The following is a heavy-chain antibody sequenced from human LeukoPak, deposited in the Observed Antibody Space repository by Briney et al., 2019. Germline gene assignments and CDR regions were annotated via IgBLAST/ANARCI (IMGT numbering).Heavy chain of an antibody. CDR2: ISGGGGST. J-gene: IGHJ6*02. CDR3: AKVGWCSTSSCHRYYGMDL. Sequence: GGSLRLSCAVSGFTFSSYAMSWVRQAPGKGLEWVSTISGGGGSTYCADSVKGRFTISRDNSKDTLYLQMNSLRVEDTAIYYYAKVGWCSTSSCHRYYGMDLWGQGTTVTVSS. D-gene: IGHD2-2*02. V-gene: IGHV3-23*01. CDR1: GFTFSSYA.